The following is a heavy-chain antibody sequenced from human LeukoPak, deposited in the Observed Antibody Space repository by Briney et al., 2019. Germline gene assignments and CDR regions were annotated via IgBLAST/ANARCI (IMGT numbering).Heavy chain of an antibody. CDR3: VRDRIGFDP. D-gene: IGHD3-16*02. J-gene: IGHJ5*02. CDR2: IDSDGSTT. CDR1: GFTFNNYW. Sequence: QPGGSLRLSCAASGFTFNNYWMHWVRQAPGKGLVWVSRIDSDGSTTSYADSVKGRFTVSRDNAKNTVFLQMNSLRAEDTAVYYCVRDRIGFDPWGQGTLVTVSS. V-gene: IGHV3-74*01.